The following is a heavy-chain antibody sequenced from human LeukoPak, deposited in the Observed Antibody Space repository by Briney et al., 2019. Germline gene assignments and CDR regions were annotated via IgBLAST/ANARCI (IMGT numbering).Heavy chain of an antibody. J-gene: IGHJ4*02. CDR1: GFAFSSYA. Sequence: GGSLRLSCAASGFAFSSYAMNWVRQAPGKGLEWLSGIGATGGSTFYADSVKGRFTISRDNSKNTLYLQMNSLRAEDTAFYYCAKDRRVVVPAAADYWGQGTVVTVSS. CDR2: IGATGGST. D-gene: IGHD2-2*01. CDR3: AKDRRVVVPAAADY. V-gene: IGHV3-23*01.